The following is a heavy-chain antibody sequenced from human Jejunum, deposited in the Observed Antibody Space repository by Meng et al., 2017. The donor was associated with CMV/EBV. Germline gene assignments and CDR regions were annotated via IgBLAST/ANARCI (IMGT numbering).Heavy chain of an antibody. Sequence: GSGYTFPHSCIGWVRQMPGTGLECMGIIYPGASDTKYSPSFQGQVTISADKSINTAYLQWSSLQASDTAMYYCARSTTVTDFDSWGQGTLVTVSS. V-gene: IGHV5-51*01. CDR2: IYPGASDT. D-gene: IGHD4-11*01. CDR1: GYTFPHSC. CDR3: ARSTTVTDFDS. J-gene: IGHJ4*02.